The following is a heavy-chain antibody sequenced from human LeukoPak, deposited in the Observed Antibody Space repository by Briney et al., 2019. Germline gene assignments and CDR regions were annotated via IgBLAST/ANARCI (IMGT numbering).Heavy chain of an antibody. CDR3: ARYYYGSDI. V-gene: IGHV4-39*07. D-gene: IGHD3-10*01. CDR2: INHSGST. CDR1: GGSISSGGYY. J-gene: IGHJ3*02. Sequence: PSETLSLTCTVSGGSISSGGYYWSWIRQHPGTGLEWIGEINHSGSTNYNPSLKSRVTISVDTSKNQFSLKLSSVTAADTAVYYCARYYYGSDIWGQGTMVTVSS.